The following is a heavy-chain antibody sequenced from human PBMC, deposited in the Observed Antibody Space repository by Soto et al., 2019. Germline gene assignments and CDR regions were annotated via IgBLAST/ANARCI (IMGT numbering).Heavy chain of an antibody. CDR3: ARGKGMEENYFYYGMDI. J-gene: IGHJ6*02. CDR1: GYTFSTYG. D-gene: IGHD3-3*01. V-gene: IGHV1-3*01. CDR2: LNGGTGQT. Sequence: QVHVVQSGAEVKKPGASVRVSCKAAGYTFSTYGMHWVRQAPGQSLEWMGWLNGGTGQTRYSQRFQDRVIITRDTAASTGYMELRSLRSEDTAVYYCARGKGMEENYFYYGMDIWGQGTTVTVSS.